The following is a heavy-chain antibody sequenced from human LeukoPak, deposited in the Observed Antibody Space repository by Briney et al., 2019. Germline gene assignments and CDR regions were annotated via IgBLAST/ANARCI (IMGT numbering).Heavy chain of an antibody. D-gene: IGHD1-26*01. V-gene: IGHV3-23*01. CDR1: GFTFYSYA. Sequence: PGGSLRLSCAASGFTFYSYAMTWVRQAPGKGLDWVSAISGSGDATYFADSVKGRFTISRDNSKNTLYLQMNSLRAEDTAVYYCAKDRLGAMLYFDYWGQGTLVTVSS. CDR3: AKDRLGAMLYFDY. J-gene: IGHJ4*02. CDR2: ISGSGDAT.